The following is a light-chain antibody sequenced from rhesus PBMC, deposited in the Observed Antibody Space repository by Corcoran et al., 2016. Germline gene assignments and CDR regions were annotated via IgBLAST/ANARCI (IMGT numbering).Light chain of an antibody. Sequence: DIQMTQSPSYLSSSVGARVTITCRASQGIITYLSWYLQKPGKAPKRLIYVASRLEIGVPARFSGSGSWTEITLTISSLQPEDFAVYFFLQYNSKPFTFGPGTKLDIK. J-gene: IGKJ3*01. CDR1: QGIITY. CDR3: LQYNSKPFT. CDR2: VAS. V-gene: IGKV1-36*01.